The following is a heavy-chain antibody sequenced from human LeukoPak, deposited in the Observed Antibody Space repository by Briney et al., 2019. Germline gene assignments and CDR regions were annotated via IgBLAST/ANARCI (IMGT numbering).Heavy chain of an antibody. J-gene: IGHJ3*02. CDR1: GFTVSSIH. V-gene: IGHV3-53*01. CDR3: ARGGRGSAAVVAPRSFDI. Sequence: GGSLRLSCAASGFTVSSIHMVWVRQAPGKGLEWVSVTYTGGNSYYADSVKGRFIISRDISKNTLYLQMNSLRAEDSALHYCARGGRGSAAVVAPRSFDIWGQGTMVTVSS. CDR2: TYTGGNS. D-gene: IGHD3-22*01.